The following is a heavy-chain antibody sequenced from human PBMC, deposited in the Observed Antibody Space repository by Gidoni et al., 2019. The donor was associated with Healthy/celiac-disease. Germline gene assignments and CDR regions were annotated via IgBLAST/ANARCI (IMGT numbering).Heavy chain of an antibody. CDR2: IYGGGST. CDR1: GFTVSSNY. CDR3: ARVNPRYCTNGVCFSCDY. V-gene: IGHV3-53*04. J-gene: IGHJ4*02. D-gene: IGHD2-8*01. Sequence: EVQLVESGGGLVQPGGSLRLSCAASGFTVSSNYMSWVRQAPGKGLEWVSVIYGGGSTYYADSVKGRFTISRHNSKNTLYLQMNSLRAEDTAVYYCARVNPRYCTNGVCFSCDYWGQGTLVTVSS.